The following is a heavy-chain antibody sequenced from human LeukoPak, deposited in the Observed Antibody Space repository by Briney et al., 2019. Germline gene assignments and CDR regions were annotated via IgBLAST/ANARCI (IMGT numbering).Heavy chain of an antibody. Sequence: GGSLRLSCADSGCTFRGFKMRWVRQAPGKGLEWVSYIISSGDTLYYANSMKGRFTISRDNAKNSLYLQMNSLRAEDTAVYYCARTPIGHFGMDVWGQGTTVTVSS. J-gene: IGHJ6*02. V-gene: IGHV3-48*03. CDR1: GCTFRGFK. CDR2: IISSGDTL. CDR3: ARTPIGHFGMDV.